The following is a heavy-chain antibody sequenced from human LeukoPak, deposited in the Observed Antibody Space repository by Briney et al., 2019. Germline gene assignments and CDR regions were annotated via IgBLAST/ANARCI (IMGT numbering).Heavy chain of an antibody. V-gene: IGHV3-15*01. J-gene: IGHJ4*02. CDR2: IKSKTDGGTT. Sequence: GGSLRLSCAASGFTFSNAWMSCVRQAPGNGLEWVGRIKSKTDGGTTAYAATVKGRFTISRDDSKNTLYLQMNSLKTEDTAVYYCTTRYCSSTSCYYHDYWGQGTLVTVSS. D-gene: IGHD2-2*01. CDR1: GFTFSNAW. CDR3: TTRYCSSTSCYYHDY.